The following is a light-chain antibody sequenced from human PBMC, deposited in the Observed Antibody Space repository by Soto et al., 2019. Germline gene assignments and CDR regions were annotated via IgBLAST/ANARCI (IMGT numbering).Light chain of an antibody. CDR1: NSNIGNNG. J-gene: IGLJ1*01. Sequence: QPVLTQPPSVSEAPRQRVTISCSGSNSNIGNNGVNWYQQLPGKAPKLLIYYDDLLPSGVSARFSASKSGTSASLAIRGLQPEDEADYYCAAWDDSLNDYAFGTGTKLTVL. V-gene: IGLV1-36*01. CDR2: YDD. CDR3: AAWDDSLNDYA.